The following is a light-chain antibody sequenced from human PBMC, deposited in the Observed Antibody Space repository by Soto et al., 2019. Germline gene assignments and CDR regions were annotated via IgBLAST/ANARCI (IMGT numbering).Light chain of an antibody. CDR2: GAS. CDR1: QSVSSSF. J-gene: IGKJ1*01. V-gene: IGKV3-20*01. Sequence: EIVLTQSPGTLSLSPGERATLSCRASQSVSSSFLAWYQQNPGQAPRLLIYGASSRATDIPDRFSGSGSGTDFTLTISRLEPEDCAVYYCQQYDNSPRTVGQGTEVEIK. CDR3: QQYDNSPRT.